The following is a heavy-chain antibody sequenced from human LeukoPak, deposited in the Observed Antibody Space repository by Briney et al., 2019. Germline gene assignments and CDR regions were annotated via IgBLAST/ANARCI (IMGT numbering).Heavy chain of an antibody. J-gene: IGHJ4*02. Sequence: GGSLRLSCAASGFTFSSYSLNWVRQAPGKGLEWVSFISSITIYYADSVKGRFTISRDNAEKSLYLQMNSLRAEDTAVYYCARDRGGSYSAIDYWGQGTLVTVSS. CDR3: ARDRGGSYSAIDY. CDR1: GFTFSSYS. CDR2: ISSITI. D-gene: IGHD2-15*01. V-gene: IGHV3-48*04.